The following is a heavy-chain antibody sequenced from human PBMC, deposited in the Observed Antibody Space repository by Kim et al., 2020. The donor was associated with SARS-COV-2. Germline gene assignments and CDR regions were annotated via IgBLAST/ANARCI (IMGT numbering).Heavy chain of an antibody. Sequence: ASVKVSCKASGYTFTSYAMHWVHQAPGQRLEWMGWINAGNGNTKYSQKFQGRVTITRDTSASTAYMELSSLRSEDTAVYYCASPNLFYCSGGSCYYYYYGMDVWGQGTTVTVSS. V-gene: IGHV1-3*01. CDR3: ASPNLFYCSGGSCYYYYYGMDV. CDR1: GYTFTSYA. D-gene: IGHD2-15*01. CDR2: INAGNGNT. J-gene: IGHJ6*02.